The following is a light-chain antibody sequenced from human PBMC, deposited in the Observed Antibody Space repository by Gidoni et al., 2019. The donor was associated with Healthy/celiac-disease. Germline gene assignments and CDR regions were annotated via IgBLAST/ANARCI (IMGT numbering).Light chain of an antibody. CDR2: KAS. V-gene: IGKV1-5*03. Sequence: DIQMTQSPSTLSASVGDSVTITCRDSQSISSWLACYQQKPGKAPKLLIYKASSLESGVPSRFRGSGSGTEFSLTISSLQPDDFATYYCQQYNSYPWTFGQGTKVEIK. CDR3: QQYNSYPWT. J-gene: IGKJ1*01. CDR1: QSISSW.